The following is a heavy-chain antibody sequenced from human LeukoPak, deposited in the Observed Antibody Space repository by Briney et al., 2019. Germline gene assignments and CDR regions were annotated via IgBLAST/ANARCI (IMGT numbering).Heavy chain of an antibody. CDR3: ARGVFGRFDP. J-gene: IGHJ5*02. CDR2: INQSGST. V-gene: IGHV4-34*01. Sequence: SETLSLTCVVYGGSLSGYYWNWIRQPPGKGLEWIGEINQSGSTNYNPSLKSRVTISVDTPKNQFFLNLNSVTAADTATYYCARGVFGRFDPWGQGTQVTVSS. CDR1: GGSLSGYY. D-gene: IGHD3-10*01.